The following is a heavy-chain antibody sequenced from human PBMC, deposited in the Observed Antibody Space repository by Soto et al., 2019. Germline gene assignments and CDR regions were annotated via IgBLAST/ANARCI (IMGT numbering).Heavy chain of an antibody. V-gene: IGHV3-23*01. CDR3: AKDLCVGYFDWSPSYYYYGLDV. D-gene: IGHD3-9*01. CDR2: ISGSGGST. J-gene: IGHJ6*01. Sequence: PGGSLRLSCAASGFTVSSYAMSWVRQAPGKGLEWVSAISGSGGSTYYADSVKGRFTISRNNSKNTLYLQMNSVRAEDTAVYYCAKDLCVGYFDWSPSYYYYGLDVRGQGTTVTVSS. CDR1: GFTVSSYA.